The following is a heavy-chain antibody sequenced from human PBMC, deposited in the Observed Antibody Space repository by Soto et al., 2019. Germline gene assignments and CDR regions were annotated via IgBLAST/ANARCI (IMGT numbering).Heavy chain of an antibody. J-gene: IGHJ4*02. CDR3: AARVGTTITLTDY. CDR1: GFTFTGSA. D-gene: IGHD1-26*01. CDR2: IVVDSGNT. V-gene: IGHV1-58*01. Sequence: QMQLVQSGPEVKKPGTSVKVSCKAAGFTFTGSAVQWVRQARGQRLEWIGWIVVDSGNTNYAQKFQERLTITRDISTSTTYMELSSLRSEDSAVYYCAARVGTTITLTDYWGQGTLVTVSS.